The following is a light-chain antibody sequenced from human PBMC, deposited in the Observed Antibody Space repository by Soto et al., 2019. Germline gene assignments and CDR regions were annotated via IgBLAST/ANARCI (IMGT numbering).Light chain of an antibody. Sequence: EIVMTQSPVTLSVSPGERATLSCRASRSVSSSLAWYQQKPGQAPRLLIYGASTRATGIPARFTGSGSGTEFTPTISSLQSEDFAIYYCQQYDNWPPLTFGGGTKVDIK. V-gene: IGKV3-15*01. J-gene: IGKJ4*01. CDR2: GAS. CDR3: QQYDNWPPLT. CDR1: RSVSSS.